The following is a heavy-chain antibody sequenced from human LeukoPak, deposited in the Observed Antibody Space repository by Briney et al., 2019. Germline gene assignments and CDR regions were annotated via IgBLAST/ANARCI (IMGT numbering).Heavy chain of an antibody. CDR2: ISYDGSNK. V-gene: IGHV3-30*03. Sequence: PGGSLRLSCAASGFTFSSYGMHWVRQAPGKGLEWVAVISYDGSNKYYADSVKGRFTISRDNSKNTLYLQMNSLRAEDTAVYYCGLGSDQKIDYWGQGTLVTVSS. D-gene: IGHD6-19*01. J-gene: IGHJ4*02. CDR3: GLGSDQKIDY. CDR1: GFTFSSYG.